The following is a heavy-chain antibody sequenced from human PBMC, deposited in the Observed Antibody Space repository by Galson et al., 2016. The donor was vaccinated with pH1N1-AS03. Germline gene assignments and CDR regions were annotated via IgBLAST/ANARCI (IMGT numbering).Heavy chain of an antibody. CDR1: GGTFNKYA. CDR2: IIPIFGNS. CDR3: VRGDGGNNVDF. J-gene: IGHJ4*02. V-gene: IGHV1-69*05. Sequence: SVKVSCKASGGTFNKYAITWVRQAPGQGLEWMGGIIPIFGNSDYAQKCQGRVTISTDKSTTTADMELSSLRSEDTAVYYCVRGDGGNNVDFWGQGTLVTVSS. D-gene: IGHD4-23*01.